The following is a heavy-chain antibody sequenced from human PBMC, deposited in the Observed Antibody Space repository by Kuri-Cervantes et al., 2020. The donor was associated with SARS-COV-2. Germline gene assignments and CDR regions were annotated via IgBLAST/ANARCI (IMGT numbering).Heavy chain of an antibody. D-gene: IGHD6-13*01. J-gene: IGHJ4*02. CDR1: GGSFSGYY. V-gene: IGHV4-34*01. Sequence: GSLRLSCAVYGGSFSGYYWSWIRQPPGKGLGWIGEINHSGSTNYNPSLKSRVTISVDRSKNQFSLKLSSVTAADTAVYYCARDSRVGIAAAGLYYWGQGTLVTVSS. CDR3: ARDSRVGIAAAGLYY. CDR2: INHSGST.